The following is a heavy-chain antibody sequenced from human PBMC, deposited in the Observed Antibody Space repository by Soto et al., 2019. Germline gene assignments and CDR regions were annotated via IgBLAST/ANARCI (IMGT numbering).Heavy chain of an antibody. CDR1: GYIFTSYD. D-gene: IGHD6-13*01. CDR2: MNPKSGNT. V-gene: IGHV1-8*01. Sequence: QVQLVQSGAEVKKPGASVKVSCKASGYIFTSYDINWVRQATGQGLEWVGWMNPKSGNTGYAQKFGGRVTMTRNTSISTAYMELSSLRSEDTAVYYCARAPEYSSTCDFYYYYMDVWGNGTTVAVS. CDR3: ARAPEYSSTCDFYYYYMDV. J-gene: IGHJ6*03.